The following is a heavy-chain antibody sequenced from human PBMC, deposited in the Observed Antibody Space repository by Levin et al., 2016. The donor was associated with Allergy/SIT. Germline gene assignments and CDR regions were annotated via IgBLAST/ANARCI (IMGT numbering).Heavy chain of an antibody. CDR1: GGSISSYY. CDR3: ARDIPFGLFPPT. J-gene: IGHJ4*02. D-gene: IGHD3-22*01. CDR2: IYYSGST. Sequence: SETLSLTCTVSGGSISSYYWSWIRQPPGKGLEWIGYIYYSGSTNYNPSLKSRVTISVDTSKNQFSLKLSSVTAADTAVYYCARDIPFGLFPPTWGQGTLVTVSS. V-gene: IGHV4-59*01.